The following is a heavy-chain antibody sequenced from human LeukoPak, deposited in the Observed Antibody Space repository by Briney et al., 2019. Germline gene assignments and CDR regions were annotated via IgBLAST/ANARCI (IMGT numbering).Heavy chain of an antibody. J-gene: IGHJ3*01. CDR2: LSGSGETT. CDR1: GFTFSSYG. CDR3: AKTFGEFSVIAFDL. D-gene: IGHD3-16*01. Sequence: GRSLRLSCAASGFTFSSYGMHWVRQAPGKGLEWVSALSGSGETTYYADSVEGRFTISRDNSKNTLYLQMNSLRAEDTAAYYCAKTFGEFSVIAFDLWGQGTMVTVSS. V-gene: IGHV3-23*01.